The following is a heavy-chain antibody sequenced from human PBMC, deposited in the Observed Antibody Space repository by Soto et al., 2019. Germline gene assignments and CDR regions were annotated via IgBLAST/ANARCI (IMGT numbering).Heavy chain of an antibody. V-gene: IGHV3-15*01. CDR2: IKSKTDGGTT. J-gene: IGHJ6*02. D-gene: IGHD4-4*01. CDR1: GFTFSNAW. CDR3: TTDGEKPDYSNYWPYYYYYGMDV. Sequence: EVQLVESGGGLVKPGGSLRLSCAASGFTFSNAWMSWVRQAPGKGLEWVGRIKSKTDGGTTDYAAPVKGRFTISRDDSKNTLYLQMNSLKTEDTAVYYCTTDGEKPDYSNYWPYYYYYGMDVWGQGTTVTVSS.